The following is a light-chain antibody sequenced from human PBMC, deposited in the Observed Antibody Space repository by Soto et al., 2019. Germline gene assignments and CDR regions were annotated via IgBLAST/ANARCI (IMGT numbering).Light chain of an antibody. V-gene: IGKV1-5*01. CDR2: DAS. CDR1: QSISDW. J-gene: IGKJ2*01. Sequence: DIPMTQSPSTLSASVGDRVTITCRASQSISDWLAWYQQKPGKAPNLLIYDASTLQSGVPSRLSGSGSGTEFTLTISSLQPDDFATYYCQEYKSATFGQGTKLEIE. CDR3: QEYKSAT.